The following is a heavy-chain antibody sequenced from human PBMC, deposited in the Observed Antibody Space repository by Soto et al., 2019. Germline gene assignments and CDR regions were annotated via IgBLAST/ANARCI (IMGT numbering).Heavy chain of an antibody. CDR3: ARVPDR. Sequence: PSETLSLTCTVSGGSVSSSSYYWSWIRQPPGKGLEWIGYIYYTGSTNYNPSLNSRVTISVNTAKNQFSLKLSSVTAADTAVYYCARVPDRWGQGTLVTVSS. CDR2: IYYTGST. V-gene: IGHV4-61*01. CDR1: GGSVSSSSYY. J-gene: IGHJ5*02. D-gene: IGHD2-2*01.